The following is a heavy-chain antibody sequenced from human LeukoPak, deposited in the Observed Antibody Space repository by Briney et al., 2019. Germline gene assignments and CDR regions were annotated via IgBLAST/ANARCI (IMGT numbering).Heavy chain of an antibody. J-gene: IGHJ4*02. V-gene: IGHV3-23*01. CDR1: GFTFSSYA. CDR2: ISGSGGST. Sequence: GGSLRLSCAASGFTFSSYAMSWVRHAPGKGVEWVSAISGSGGSTYYADSVKGRFTISRDNSKNTLYLQMNSLRAEDTAVYYCEKGSCRITIFGVATNYFDYWGQGTLVTVSS. D-gene: IGHD3-3*01. CDR3: EKGSCRITIFGVATNYFDY.